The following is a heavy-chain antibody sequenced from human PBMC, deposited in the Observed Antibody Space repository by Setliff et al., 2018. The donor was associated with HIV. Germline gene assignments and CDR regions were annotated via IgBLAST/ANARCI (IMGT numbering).Heavy chain of an antibody. V-gene: IGHV3-48*01. Sequence: PGGSLRLSCAASGFTFSIYSMNWVRQAPGKGLEWVSYISSGSSTIYYADSVKGRFTISRDNSKNTLYLQMNSLRAEDTAVYYCAMSPYSSGLFDYWGQGTLVTVSS. D-gene: IGHD6-19*01. J-gene: IGHJ4*02. CDR2: ISSGSSTI. CDR1: GFTFSIYS. CDR3: AMSPYSSGLFDY.